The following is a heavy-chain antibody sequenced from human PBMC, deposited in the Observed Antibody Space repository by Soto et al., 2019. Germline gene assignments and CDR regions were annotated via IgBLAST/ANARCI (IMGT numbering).Heavy chain of an antibody. Sequence: QVQLQQWGAGLLKPSETLSLTCAVYDGSFSGYYWSWIRQPPGKGLEWIGEINHSGSTNYNQSLKSRVTISVDTSKNQFSLKLSSVTAADTAVYYCARVVAGGKPWYFDLWGRGTLVTVSS. D-gene: IGHD2-15*01. CDR1: DGSFSGYY. CDR2: INHSGST. J-gene: IGHJ2*01. V-gene: IGHV4-34*01. CDR3: ARVVAGGKPWYFDL.